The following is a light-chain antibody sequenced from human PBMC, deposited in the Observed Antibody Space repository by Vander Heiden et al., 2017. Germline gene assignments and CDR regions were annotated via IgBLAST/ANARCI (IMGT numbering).Light chain of an antibody. V-gene: IGLV1-40*01. Sequence: QSVLTQPPPVSGAPGQRVTISCTGSSSNIGAGYDVHWYQQLPGTAPKLLIYGNSNRPSGVPDRFSDSKSGTSASLAITGLQAEDEADYYCQSYDSSRSGSVFGGGTKLTVL. CDR1: SSNIGAGYD. CDR3: QSYDSSRSGSV. CDR2: GNS. J-gene: IGLJ3*02.